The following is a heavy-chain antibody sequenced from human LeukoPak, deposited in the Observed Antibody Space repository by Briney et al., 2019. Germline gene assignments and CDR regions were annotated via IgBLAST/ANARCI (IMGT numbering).Heavy chain of an antibody. V-gene: IGHV4-39*07. CDR2: IYYSGST. D-gene: IGHD5-24*01. CDR1: GGSISSSSYY. Sequence: SSETLSLTCTVSGGSISSSSYYWGWIRHPPGKGLEWIGSIYYSGSTYYNPSLKSRVTISVDTSKNQFSLKLSSVTAADTAVYYCARDVRDGYNYFGPEFLVRYYYYMDVWGKGTTVTVSS. J-gene: IGHJ6*03. CDR3: ARDVRDGYNYFGPEFLVRYYYYMDV.